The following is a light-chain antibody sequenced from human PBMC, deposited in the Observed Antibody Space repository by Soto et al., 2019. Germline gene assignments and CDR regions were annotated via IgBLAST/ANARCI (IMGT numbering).Light chain of an antibody. CDR2: WAS. J-gene: IGKJ3*01. CDR3: QQYYSTPPT. V-gene: IGKV4-1*01. Sequence: DIVMTQSPDSLAVSLGERATINCKSSQSVFYSSNSKNYLAWYQQKPGQPPKLLLYWASTREFGVPDRISGSGSGTDFTLTISSLQAEDVAVYYCQQYYSTPPTFGPGTKVNI. CDR1: QSVFYSSNSKNY.